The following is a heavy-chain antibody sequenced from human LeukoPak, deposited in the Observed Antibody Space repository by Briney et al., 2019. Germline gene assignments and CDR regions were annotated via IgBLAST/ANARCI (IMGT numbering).Heavy chain of an antibody. Sequence: ASVKVSCKASGDTFTSYDISWVRQATGHGLEWMGWIISYNGNTNYAPKLQGRVTMTTDTSTSTAYMELRSRRSDDTAVYYCARSVVGYSSWGEYYYYYMDVWGKGTTVTVSS. J-gene: IGHJ6*03. CDR3: ARSVVGYSSWGEYYYYYMDV. V-gene: IGHV1-18*01. D-gene: IGHD6-13*01. CDR1: GDTFTSYD. CDR2: IISYNGNT.